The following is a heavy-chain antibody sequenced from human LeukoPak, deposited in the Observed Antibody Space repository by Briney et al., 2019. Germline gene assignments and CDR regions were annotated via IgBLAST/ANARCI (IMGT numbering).Heavy chain of an antibody. Sequence: PGGSLRLSCAASGFTFSSYWMSWVRQAPGKGLEGVANIKQDGSEKYYVDSVKGRFTISRDNAKNSLYLQMNSLRAEDTAVYYCASDSTGITIFGVVIIYYYYGMDVWRQGTTVTVSS. CDR2: IKQDGSEK. V-gene: IGHV3-7*01. J-gene: IGHJ6*02. CDR1: GFTFSSYW. D-gene: IGHD3-3*01. CDR3: ASDSTGITIFGVVIIYYYYGMDV.